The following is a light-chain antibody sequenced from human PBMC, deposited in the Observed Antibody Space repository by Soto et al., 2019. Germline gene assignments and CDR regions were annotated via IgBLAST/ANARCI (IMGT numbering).Light chain of an antibody. CDR1: RSVSSY. CDR3: QQRGNWPLT. CDR2: DAS. J-gene: IGKJ5*01. Sequence: EIVLTQSPATLSLSPGERATLSCRASRSVSSYLAWYQQKPDPAPRLLIYDASNRATGIPARFSGSGSGTDFTLPISSLEPEDFAVYYCQQRGNWPLTFGQGTRLVI. V-gene: IGKV3-11*01.